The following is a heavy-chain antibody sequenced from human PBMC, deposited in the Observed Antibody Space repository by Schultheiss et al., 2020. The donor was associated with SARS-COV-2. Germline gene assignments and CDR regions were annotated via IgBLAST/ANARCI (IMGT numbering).Heavy chain of an antibody. D-gene: IGHD2-21*02. V-gene: IGHV1-2*02. Sequence: VSVKVSCKASGYTFTGYYMHWVRQAPGQGLEWMGWINPNSGGTNYAQKFQGRVTITADKSTSTAYMELSSLRSEDTAVYYCARGTFVVVTAKARFDPWGQGTLVTVSS. CDR2: INPNSGGT. J-gene: IGHJ5*02. CDR1: GYTFTGYY. CDR3: ARGTFVVVTAKARFDP.